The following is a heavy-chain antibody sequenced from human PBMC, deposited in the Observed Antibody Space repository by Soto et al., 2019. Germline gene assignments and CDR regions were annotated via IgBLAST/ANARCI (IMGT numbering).Heavy chain of an antibody. Sequence: GGSLRLSCSASGFTFSSYAMHWVRQAPGKGLEYVSAISSNGGSTYYADSVKGRFTISRDNSKNTLYLQMSSLRAEDTAVYYCVKGEVCSGGSCYPYYYYGMDVWGQGTTVTVSS. D-gene: IGHD2-15*01. CDR3: VKGEVCSGGSCYPYYYYGMDV. V-gene: IGHV3-64D*06. CDR2: ISSNGGST. CDR1: GFTFSSYA. J-gene: IGHJ6*02.